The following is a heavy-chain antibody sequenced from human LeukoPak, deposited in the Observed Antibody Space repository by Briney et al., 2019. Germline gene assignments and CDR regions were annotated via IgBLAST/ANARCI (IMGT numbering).Heavy chain of an antibody. CDR1: GFTFSNYD. D-gene: IGHD1-26*01. J-gene: IGHJ4*02. CDR3: ARGVGGSYLFDY. V-gene: IGHV3-33*01. Sequence: PGGSLRLSCAASGFTFSNYDMHWVRQAPGNGLEWVAVIWYDGTNKYYADSVKGRFTISRDNSKNTLYLQMNSLRAEDTAVYYCARGVGGSYLFDYWGQGTLVTVSS. CDR2: IWYDGTNK.